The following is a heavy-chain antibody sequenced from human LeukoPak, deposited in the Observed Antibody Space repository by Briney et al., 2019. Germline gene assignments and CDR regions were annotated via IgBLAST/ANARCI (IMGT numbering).Heavy chain of an antibody. V-gene: IGHV3-53*01. Sequence: PGGSLTLSCAASGFTVSSNYMSWVRQAPGKGLEWVSVIYTGGSTYYADSVKGRFTISRDNAKNSLYLQMNSLRDEDTAVYYCARPYCSGGSCYFDYWGQGTLVTVSS. D-gene: IGHD2-15*01. J-gene: IGHJ4*02. CDR3: ARPYCSGGSCYFDY. CDR2: IYTGGST. CDR1: GFTVSSNY.